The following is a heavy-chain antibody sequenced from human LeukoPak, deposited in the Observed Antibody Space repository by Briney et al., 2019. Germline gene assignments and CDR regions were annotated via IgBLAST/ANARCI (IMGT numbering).Heavy chain of an antibody. J-gene: IGHJ4*02. V-gene: IGHV3-30*18. D-gene: IGHD5-18*01. CDR2: ISYDGSNK. CDR3: AKTREGGYSYGYDADY. Sequence: PGGSLRLSCAASGFTFSSYAMSWVRQAPGKGLEWVAVISYDGSNKYYADSVKGRFTISRDNSKNTLYLQMNSLRAEDTAVYYCAKTREGGYSYGYDADYWGQGTLVTVSS. CDR1: GFTFSSYA.